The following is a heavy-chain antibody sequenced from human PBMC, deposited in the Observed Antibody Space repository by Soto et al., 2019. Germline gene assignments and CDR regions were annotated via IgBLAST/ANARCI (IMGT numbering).Heavy chain of an antibody. D-gene: IGHD4-17*01. CDR2: IIPIVGRP. V-gene: IGHV1-69*01. Sequence: QVQLVQSGTEVKKPGSSVKVSCKASGGTFSTLAVSWVRQAPGQGLECMGGIIPIVGRPVYAQKLQGRVTITADESTSIVYMELSSLSSEDTAVYYCARAPYEDYAVPEPNYFDSWGQGTLVTVSS. CDR3: ARAPYEDYAVPEPNYFDS. CDR1: GGTFSTLA. J-gene: IGHJ4*02.